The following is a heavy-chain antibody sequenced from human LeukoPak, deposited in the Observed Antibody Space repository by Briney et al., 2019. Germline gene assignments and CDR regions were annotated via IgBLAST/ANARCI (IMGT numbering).Heavy chain of an antibody. Sequence: PGGSLRLSCAASGFTFSSYSMNWVRQAPGKGLEWVSSISSSSSYIYYADSVKGRFTISRDNGKNSLYLQMNSLRAEDTAVYYCARGISNYVGSRGSQGFDYWGQGTLVTVSS. J-gene: IGHJ4*02. D-gene: IGHD4-11*01. V-gene: IGHV3-21*01. CDR2: ISSSSSYI. CDR3: ARGISNYVGSRGSQGFDY. CDR1: GFTFSSYS.